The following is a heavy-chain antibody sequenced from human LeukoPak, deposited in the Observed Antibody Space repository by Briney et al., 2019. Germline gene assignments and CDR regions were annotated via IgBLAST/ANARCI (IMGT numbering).Heavy chain of an antibody. Sequence: GGSLRLSCAASGFTFSSYGMHWVRQAPGKGLEWVAFIRYDGSNKYYADSVKGRFTIPRDNSKNTLYLQMNSLRAEDTAVYYCARDSSGGDYYYGMDVWGQGTTVTVSS. D-gene: IGHD6-19*01. J-gene: IGHJ6*02. CDR1: GFTFSSYG. CDR3: ARDSSGGDYYYGMDV. CDR2: IRYDGSNK. V-gene: IGHV3-30*02.